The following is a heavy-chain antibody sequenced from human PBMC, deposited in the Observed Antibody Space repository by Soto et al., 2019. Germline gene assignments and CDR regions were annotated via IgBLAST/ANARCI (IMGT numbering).Heavy chain of an antibody. CDR2: IYYSGST. D-gene: IGHD3-9*01. CDR3: ARSCFILTHFRSDFESHCLHA. J-gene: IGHJ3*01. Sequence: SLTMSVTCPGLDCSLGSGYCYLSWIRTTPGKGLEWLGYIYYSGSTYYNPSLKSRVTISVGTSKNQFSLKLSSVTAADTAVYYCARSCFILTHFRSDFESHCLHAWG. V-gene: IGHV4-30-4*01. CDR1: DCSLGSGYCY.